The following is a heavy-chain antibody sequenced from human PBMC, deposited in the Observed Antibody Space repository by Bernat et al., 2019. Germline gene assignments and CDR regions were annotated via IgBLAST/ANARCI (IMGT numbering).Heavy chain of an antibody. Sequence: EVHLVESGGGLVKPGGSLRLSCAASGFTFSDYPMNWVRQAPGKGLEWLSYISRISSHIYYADSVKGRFTISRDNAKSTLYLQMNSLRADDTAVYYCAGDPADSLTRNWFDPWGQGTLVTVSS. CDR3: AGDPADSLTRNWFDP. CDR2: ISRISSHI. D-gene: IGHD4-4*01. V-gene: IGHV3-21*05. J-gene: IGHJ5*02. CDR1: GFTFSDYP.